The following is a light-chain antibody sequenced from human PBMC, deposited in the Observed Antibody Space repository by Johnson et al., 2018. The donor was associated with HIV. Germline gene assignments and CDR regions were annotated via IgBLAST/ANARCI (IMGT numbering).Light chain of an antibody. CDR1: SSNIGNNY. V-gene: IGLV1-51*01. CDR2: DNN. Sequence: QSVLTQPPSVSAAPGQKVTISCSGSSSNIGNNYVSWYQQLPGTAPKLLIYDNNKRPSGIPDRFSGSKSGTSATLGITGLQTGDEGGYYCGTWDTSLGGGGGFGTGTKFTVL. J-gene: IGLJ1*01. CDR3: GTWDTSLGGGGG.